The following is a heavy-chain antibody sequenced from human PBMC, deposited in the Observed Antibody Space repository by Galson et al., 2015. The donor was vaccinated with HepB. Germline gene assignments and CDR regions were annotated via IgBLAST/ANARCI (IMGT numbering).Heavy chain of an antibody. CDR3: ARGKYDSGTDYYFDY. D-gene: IGHD3-22*01. CDR1: GFSFSSYS. J-gene: IGHJ4*02. V-gene: IGHV3-21*01. CDR2: ISSSSIYI. Sequence: SLRLSCAASGFSFSSYSMNWVRQAPGKGLEWVSAISSSSIYIYQADSVKGLFTTSRDNAKNSLYLQMNSLRAEDTAVYYCARGKYDSGTDYYFDYWGQGTLVTVSS.